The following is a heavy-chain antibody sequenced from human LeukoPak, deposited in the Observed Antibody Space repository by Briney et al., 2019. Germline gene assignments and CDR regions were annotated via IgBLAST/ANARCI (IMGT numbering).Heavy chain of an antibody. Sequence: GGSLRLSCAASGFTFSSYWMSWVRQAPGKGLEWISYIISSSSTIYYADSVKGRFTISRDNAKNSLYLQMNSLRADDTAVYYCARDRVGGRYYYGMDVWGLGTTVTVSS. J-gene: IGHJ6*02. D-gene: IGHD3-16*01. V-gene: IGHV3-48*04. CDR1: GFTFSSYW. CDR3: ARDRVGGRYYYGMDV. CDR2: IISSSSTI.